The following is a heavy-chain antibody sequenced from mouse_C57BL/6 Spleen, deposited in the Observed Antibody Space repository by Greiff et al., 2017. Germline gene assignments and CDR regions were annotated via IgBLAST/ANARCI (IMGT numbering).Heavy chain of an antibody. V-gene: IGHV5-17*01. D-gene: IGHD1-1*01. Sequence: EVKLVESGGGLVKPGGSLKLSCAASGFTFSDYGMHWVRQAPEKGLEWVAYISSGSSTIYYADTVKGRFTISRDNAKNTLFLQMTSLRSEDTAMYYCAKYYGSSEGYYAMDYWGQGTSVTVSS. CDR3: AKYYGSSEGYYAMDY. CDR2: ISSGSSTI. CDR1: GFTFSDYG. J-gene: IGHJ4*01.